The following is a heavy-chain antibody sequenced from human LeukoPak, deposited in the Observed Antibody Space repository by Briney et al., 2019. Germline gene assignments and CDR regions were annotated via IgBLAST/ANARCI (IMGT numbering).Heavy chain of an antibody. CDR2: MSDDGSNK. V-gene: IGHV3-30*18. J-gene: IGHJ4*02. D-gene: IGHD6-13*01. CDR1: GFLFSSYG. Sequence: GGSLRLSCAASGFLFSSYGMHWVRQAPGKGLEWVAAMSDDGSNKYYADSVKGRFTISRDNSKNTLYLQMNSLRAEDTAVYYCAKDLHSSNWYYFDYWGQGTLVTVSS. CDR3: AKDLHSSNWYYFDY.